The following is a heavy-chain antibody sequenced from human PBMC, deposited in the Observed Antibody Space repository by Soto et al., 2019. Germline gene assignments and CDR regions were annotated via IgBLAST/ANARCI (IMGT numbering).Heavy chain of an antibody. J-gene: IGHJ4*02. Sequence: GGSLRLSCAASGFTFSTYGVHWVRQAPGKGLEWVAAVWSDGSEKSYVDSVKGRFTISRDNAKSSLYLEMISLRVEDAAMYYCARDWGGRGYWGKGTLVTVSS. V-gene: IGHV3-33*01. D-gene: IGHD3-10*01. CDR1: GFTFSTYG. CDR2: VWSDGSEK. CDR3: ARDWGGRGY.